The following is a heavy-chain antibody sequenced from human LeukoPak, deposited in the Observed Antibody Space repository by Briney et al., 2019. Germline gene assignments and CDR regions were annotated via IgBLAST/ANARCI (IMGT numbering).Heavy chain of an antibody. V-gene: IGHV4-39*01. J-gene: IGHJ5*02. CDR1: GGSIRSSNYY. CDR3: ARVFYYDSSGPPS. Sequence: SETLSLTCNVFGGSIRSSNYYWGWIRQPPGKGLEWIGSIYYSGSTYHNPSLKSRVTISVDTSNNQFSLKVRAAAATDTAVYYCARVFYYDSSGPPSWGQGTLVTVSS. D-gene: IGHD3-22*01. CDR2: IYYSGST.